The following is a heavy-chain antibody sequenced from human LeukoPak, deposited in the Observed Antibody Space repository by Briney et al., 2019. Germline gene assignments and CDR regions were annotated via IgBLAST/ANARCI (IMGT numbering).Heavy chain of an antibody. CDR3: ARLVGSDRFDS. J-gene: IGHJ5*01. CDR2: IYPADSDT. V-gene: IGHV5-51*01. Sequence: GGSLKISCKGSGHSFTNYWIGWVRQMPGKGLEWMGIIYPADSDTRYSPSFQGQVTISADKSISTAYLQWSSLKASDTAMYYCARLVGSDRFDSWGQGTLVTVSS. D-gene: IGHD3-10*01. CDR1: GHSFTNYW.